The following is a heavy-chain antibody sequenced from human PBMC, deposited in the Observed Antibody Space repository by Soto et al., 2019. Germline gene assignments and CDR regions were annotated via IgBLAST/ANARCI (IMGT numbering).Heavy chain of an antibody. CDR2: INSGGDNI. V-gene: IGHV3-48*02. D-gene: IGHD3-3*01. CDR1: GFTFSSYS. J-gene: IGHJ4*02. CDR3: ARDPLFCISSGSVKYYFDS. Sequence: GGSLRLSCGASGFTFSSYSMNWVRQIPGKGQEWVSYINSGGDNIYYADTVKGRFTISRDNAKNSLYLQMDSLRDEDTSFFYCARDPLFCISSGSVKYYFDSWGLGPLVTVS.